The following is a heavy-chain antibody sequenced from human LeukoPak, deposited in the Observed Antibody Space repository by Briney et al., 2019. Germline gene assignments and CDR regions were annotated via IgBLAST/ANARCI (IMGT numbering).Heavy chain of an antibody. CDR3: TTRSGDFWSGFVN. CDR2: FDPEEAKM. D-gene: IGHD3-3*01. V-gene: IGHV1-24*01. J-gene: IGHJ4*02. Sequence: ASVTVSCKVSGNSLSELSIQWVRQAHGQGLECMGGFDPEEAKMVYAQNFQGRVTMTEDTSTQTAYMELSGLTSDDTAVYYCTTRSGDFWSGFVNWGQGTLVTVSS. CDR1: GNSLSELS.